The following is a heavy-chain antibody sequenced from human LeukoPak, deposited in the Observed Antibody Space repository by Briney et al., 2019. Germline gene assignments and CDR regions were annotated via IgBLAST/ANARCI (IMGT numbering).Heavy chain of an antibody. CDR3: ARDSSGWGE. CDR2: IYYSGST. J-gene: IGHJ4*02. V-gene: IGHV4-38-2*02. Sequence: GSLRLSCAASGFTVSSNYMSWVRQAPGKGLEWIGSIYYSGSTYYNPSLKSRVTISVDTSKNQFSLKLSSVTAADTAVYYCARDSSGWGEWGQGTLVTVSS. D-gene: IGHD6-19*01. CDR1: GFTVSSNY.